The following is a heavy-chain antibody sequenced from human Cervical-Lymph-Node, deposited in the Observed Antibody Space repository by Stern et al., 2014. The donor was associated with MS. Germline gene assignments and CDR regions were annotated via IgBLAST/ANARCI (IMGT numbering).Heavy chain of an antibody. CDR3: ARDLRLDY. CDR2: ISSRSRT. CDR1: GFNFSIYN. Sequence: VQLVESGGGLVKPGGSLRLSCAASGFNFSIYNMNWVRQAPGKGLEWVSSISSRSRTNYADSVRGRFTISRDNAKNSLFLQMNSVRAEDTAIYYCARDLRLDYWGQGILVTVSS. J-gene: IGHJ4*02. V-gene: IGHV3-21*01.